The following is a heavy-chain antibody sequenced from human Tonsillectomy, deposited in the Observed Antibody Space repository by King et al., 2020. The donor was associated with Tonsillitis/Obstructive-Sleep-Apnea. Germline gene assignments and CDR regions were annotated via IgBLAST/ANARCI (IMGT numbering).Heavy chain of an antibody. CDR2: IYYSGST. Sequence: QLQESGPGLVKPSQTLSLTCTVSGGAISSGGYYWSWIRQHPGKGLECIGDIYYSGSTYYNPSLKSLVTISVDTSKNQFSLKLSSVTAADTAVYYCARVNALGYCSSTSCRQFDYWGQGTLVTVSS. J-gene: IGHJ4*02. CDR1: GGAISSGGYY. D-gene: IGHD2-2*01. V-gene: IGHV4-31*01. CDR3: ARVNALGYCSSTSCRQFDY.